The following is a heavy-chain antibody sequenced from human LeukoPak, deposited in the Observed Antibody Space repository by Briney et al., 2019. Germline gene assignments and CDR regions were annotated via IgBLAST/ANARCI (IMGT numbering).Heavy chain of an antibody. D-gene: IGHD3-16*01. CDR2: IYYNGST. CDR1: GCSISSYY. V-gene: IGHV4-59*01. J-gene: IGHJ4*02. Sequence: SETLSLTCTVSGCSISSYYWSWIRQPPGKGLEWIGYIYYNGSTNYNPSLKSRVTISVDTSKNQFALMLSSVTAADTAVYYCAAWPSLDDYWGQGTLVTVSS. CDR3: AAWPSLDDY.